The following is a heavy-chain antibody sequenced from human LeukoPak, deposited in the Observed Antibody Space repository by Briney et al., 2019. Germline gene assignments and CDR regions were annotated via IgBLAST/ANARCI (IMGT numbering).Heavy chain of an antibody. Sequence: SETLSLTCTVSGGSISSYYWSWIRQPPGKGLEWIGYIYYSGSTNYNPSLKSRVTISVDTSKNQFSLKLSSVTAADTAVYYCARDHGLACSGGSCFGGMDVWGQGTTVTVSS. CDR1: GGSISSYY. D-gene: IGHD2-15*01. CDR3: ARDHGLACSGGSCFGGMDV. V-gene: IGHV4-59*12. CDR2: IYYSGST. J-gene: IGHJ6*02.